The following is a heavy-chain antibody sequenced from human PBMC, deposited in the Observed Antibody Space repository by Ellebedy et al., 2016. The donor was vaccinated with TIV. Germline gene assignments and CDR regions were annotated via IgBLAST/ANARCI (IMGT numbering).Heavy chain of an antibody. J-gene: IGHJ5*02. D-gene: IGHD2-15*01. V-gene: IGHV1-8*01. CDR2: MNPNSGGT. Sequence: ASVKVSCXASGYTFTSYDINWVRQATGQGLEWMGWMNPNSGGTNYAQKFQGRVTITADESTSTAYMELSSLRSEDTAVYYCARDQCSGGSCYGNWFDPWGQGTLVTVSS. CDR3: ARDQCSGGSCYGNWFDP. CDR1: GYTFTSYD.